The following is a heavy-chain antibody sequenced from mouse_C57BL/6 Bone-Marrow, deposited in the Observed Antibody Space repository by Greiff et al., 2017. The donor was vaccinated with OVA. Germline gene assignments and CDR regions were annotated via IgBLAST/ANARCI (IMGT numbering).Heavy chain of an antibody. V-gene: IGHV1-64*01. CDR1: GYTFTSYW. CDR2: IHPNSGST. CDR3: APYYGSSFDY. J-gene: IGHJ2*01. Sequence: QQPGAELVKPGASVKLSCKASGYTFTSYWMHWVKQRPGQGLEWIGMIHPNSGSTNYNGKFKSKATLHVDKSSSTAYTHFSSLTSVASAVYSCAPYYGSSFDYWGQGTTLTVSS. D-gene: IGHD1-1*01.